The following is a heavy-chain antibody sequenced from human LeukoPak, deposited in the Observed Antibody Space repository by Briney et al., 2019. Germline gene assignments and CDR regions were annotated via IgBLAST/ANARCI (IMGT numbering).Heavy chain of an antibody. CDR3: ASSGGPGEGYTYYYYMDV. D-gene: IGHD3-10*01. CDR2: IIPIFGTA. V-gene: IGHV1-69*05. Sequence: ASVKVSCKASGGTFSSYAISWVRQAPGQGLEWMGRIIPIFGTANYAQKFQGRVTITTDESTSTAYMELSSLRSEDTAVYYCASSGGPGEGYTYYYYMDVWGKGTTVTVFS. J-gene: IGHJ6*03. CDR1: GGTFSSYA.